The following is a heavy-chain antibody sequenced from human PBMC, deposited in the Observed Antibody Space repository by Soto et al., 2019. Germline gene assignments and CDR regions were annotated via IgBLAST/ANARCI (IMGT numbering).Heavy chain of an antibody. CDR2: IYPGDSDT. J-gene: IGHJ6*02. CDR1: GDSFASLW. Sequence: PGELKKISRKGAGDSFASLWVGWVSQMAGKGLEWMGIIYPGDSDTRYSPSFQVQVTSSADKSIITAYLQWSSLKASDTAMYYCARRGGGEYSSSSAYYYYYYGMDVCGQGTTVTVS. D-gene: IGHD6-6*01. V-gene: IGHV5-51*01. CDR3: ARRGGGEYSSSSAYYYYYYGMDV.